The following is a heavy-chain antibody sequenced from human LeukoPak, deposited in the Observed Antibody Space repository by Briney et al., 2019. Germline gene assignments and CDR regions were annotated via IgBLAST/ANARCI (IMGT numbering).Heavy chain of an antibody. CDR2: INPNRGGT. CDR3: ARVGHDYGEPRPDY. V-gene: IGHV1-2*02. J-gene: IGHJ4*02. D-gene: IGHD4/OR15-4a*01. CDR1: GFIFTAFY. Sequence: ASVKVSCKASGFIFTAFYLHWVRQVPGQGLEWMGWINPNRGGTNYAQKFQGRVTMTRDTSISTAYMELSRLNSDDTAVYFCARVGHDYGEPRPDYWGQGTLVTVSS.